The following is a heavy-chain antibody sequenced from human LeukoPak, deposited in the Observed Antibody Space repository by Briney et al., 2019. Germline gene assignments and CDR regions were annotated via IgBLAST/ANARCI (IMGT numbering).Heavy chain of an antibody. J-gene: IGHJ6*02. CDR1: GFTFSSNA. V-gene: IGHV3-23*01. CDR2: ISVSGSRA. Sequence: GGSLRLSCAASGFTFSSNAMSWVRQAPGGGLEWVSVISVSGSRAYYADFVKGRFTVSRDNSKNTVRLQMNSLRGEDTAVYYCTEDHEGMHAWGQGTTVTVSS. CDR3: TEDHEGMHA.